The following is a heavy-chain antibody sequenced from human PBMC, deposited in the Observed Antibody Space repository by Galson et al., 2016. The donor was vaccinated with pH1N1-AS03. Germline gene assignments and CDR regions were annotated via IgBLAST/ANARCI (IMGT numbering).Heavy chain of an antibody. Sequence: SLRLSCAGSGFIFSTYSMIWVRQAPGKGLEWVSSIGRESSPIVYADSVKGRFSISRDNAKESLYLQMNSLRDEDTGVYYCARIVTMSDFDSWGQGTLVTVSS. D-gene: IGHD2-21*02. CDR3: ARIVTMSDFDS. CDR2: IGRESSPI. V-gene: IGHV3-48*02. CDR1: GFIFSTYS. J-gene: IGHJ4*02.